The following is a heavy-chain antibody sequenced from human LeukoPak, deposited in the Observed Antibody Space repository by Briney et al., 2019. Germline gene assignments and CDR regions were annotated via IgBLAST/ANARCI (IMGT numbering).Heavy chain of an antibody. J-gene: IGHJ6*03. CDR1: GYTFTGYY. CDR3: ARWAPAAVYYYYYYMDV. D-gene: IGHD2-2*01. CDR2: INPNSGGT. Sequence: ASVKVSCKASGYTFTGYYMHWVRQAPGQGLEWMGRINPNSGGTNYAQKFQGRVTMTRDTSISTAYMELSRLRSEDTAVYYCARWAPAAVYYYYYYMDVWGKGTTVTVSS. V-gene: IGHV1-2*06.